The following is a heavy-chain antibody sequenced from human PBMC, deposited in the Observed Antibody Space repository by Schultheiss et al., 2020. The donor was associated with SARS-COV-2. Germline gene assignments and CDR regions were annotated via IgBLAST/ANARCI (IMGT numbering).Heavy chain of an antibody. J-gene: IGHJ4*02. Sequence: GGSLRLSCAASGFTFDDYAMHWVRQAPGKGLEWVSGISWNSGSIGYADSVKGRFTISRDNAKNSLYLQMNSLRAEDTALYYCARAPGDYYDSSGYYPDYWGQGTLVTVSS. V-gene: IGHV3-9*01. CDR3: ARAPGDYYDSSGYYPDY. CDR2: ISWNSGSI. D-gene: IGHD3-22*01. CDR1: GFTFDDYA.